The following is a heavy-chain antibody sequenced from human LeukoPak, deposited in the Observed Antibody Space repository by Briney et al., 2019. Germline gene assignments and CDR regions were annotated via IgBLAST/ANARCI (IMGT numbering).Heavy chain of an antibody. CDR3: ARVVYGDYVDY. Sequence: SETLSLTCTVSGDSISSSSYYWSWIRQPAGKGLEWIGRIYTSGSTNYNPSLKSRVTISVDTSKKQFSMKLSSVTAADTAVYYCARVVYGDYVDYWGQGTLVTVSS. J-gene: IGHJ4*02. D-gene: IGHD2-8*01. CDR1: GDSISSSSYY. CDR2: IYTSGST. V-gene: IGHV4-61*02.